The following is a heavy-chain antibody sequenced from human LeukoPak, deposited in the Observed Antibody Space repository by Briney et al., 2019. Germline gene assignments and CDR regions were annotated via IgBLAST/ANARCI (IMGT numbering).Heavy chain of an antibody. D-gene: IGHD5-12*01. Sequence: PGGSLRLSCAASGFTISSYWLSWVRQAPGKGLEWVANIKQDGSVKYYVDSVKSRFTISRDNAKNSLYLQMNSLRAEDTAVYYCASFSGYGYYYYGMDVWGKGTTVTVSS. CDR1: GFTISSYW. V-gene: IGHV3-7*03. CDR2: IKQDGSVK. J-gene: IGHJ6*04. CDR3: ASFSGYGYYYYGMDV.